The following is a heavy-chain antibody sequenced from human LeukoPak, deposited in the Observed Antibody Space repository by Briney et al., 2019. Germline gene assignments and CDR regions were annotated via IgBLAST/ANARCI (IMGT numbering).Heavy chain of an antibody. CDR1: GFTFSSYG. Sequence: GGSLGLSCAASGFTFSSYGMHWVRQAPGKGLEWVAVIWYDGSNKYYADSVKGRFTISRDNSKNTLYLQMNSLRAEDTAVYYCARDNLTLAFDYWGQGTLVTVSS. V-gene: IGHV3-33*01. D-gene: IGHD2-15*01. CDR3: ARDNLTLAFDY. CDR2: IWYDGSNK. J-gene: IGHJ4*02.